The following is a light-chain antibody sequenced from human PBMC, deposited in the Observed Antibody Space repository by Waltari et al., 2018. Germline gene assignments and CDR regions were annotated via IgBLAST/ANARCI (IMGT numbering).Light chain of an antibody. V-gene: IGLV2-14*03. CDR1: SSDVGVYNY. CDR2: DVN. J-gene: IGLJ3*02. Sequence: QSALTQPASVSGSPGQSTTISCTGTSSDVGVYNYVSWYQQHPGKAPKVMIYDVNKRPSGISNRFSGSKAGNTASLTISALQADDEADYYCSSYTSSATLVFGGGTKLTVL. CDR3: SSYTSSATLV.